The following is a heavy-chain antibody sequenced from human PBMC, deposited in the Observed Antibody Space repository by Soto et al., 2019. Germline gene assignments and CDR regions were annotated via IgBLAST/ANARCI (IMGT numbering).Heavy chain of an antibody. V-gene: IGHV3-73*01. CDR3: TSERRIFCYRQSPIVGASSVS. Sequence: PGGTLRLSCAASAFTFSGSAMHWVRQASGKALEWIGRIRSKANSYATAYAASVKGRFTISRDDSENTAYLRMSWLKFEDTAVYYCTSERRIFCYRQSPIVGASSVSWGKGSLGSVGS. D-gene: IGHD1-26*01. CDR2: IRSKANSYAT. CDR1: AFTFSGSA. J-gene: IGHJ5*02.